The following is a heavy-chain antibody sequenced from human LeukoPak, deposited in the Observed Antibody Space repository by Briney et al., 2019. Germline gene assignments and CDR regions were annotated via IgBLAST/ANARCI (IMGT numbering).Heavy chain of an antibody. D-gene: IGHD4-23*01. CDR3: AREGYGGNEWVFEY. J-gene: IGHJ4*02. V-gene: IGHV3-66*02. Sequence: GGSLRLSCAASGFTVSSNYMSWVRQAPGKGLEWVSVIYSGGSTYYADSVKGRFTISRDNSKNTLSLQMNSLRAEDTAVYYCAREGYGGNEWVFEYWGQGTLVTVSS. CDR2: IYSGGST. CDR1: GFTVSSNY.